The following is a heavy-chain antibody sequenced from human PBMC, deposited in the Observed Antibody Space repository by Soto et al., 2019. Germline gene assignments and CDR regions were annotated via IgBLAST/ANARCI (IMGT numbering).Heavy chain of an antibody. Sequence: QVQLVESGGGVVQPGRSLRLSCAASGFTFRGYGMHWVRQAPGKGLEWVAHISSDGSNKDYADSVKGRFTISRDNSKNTLYLQMTSLRAEDTAAYYCAKAGSGQWLFGDYWCQGALVTVSS. J-gene: IGHJ4*02. V-gene: IGHV3-30*18. CDR1: GFTFRGYG. D-gene: IGHD6-19*01. CDR2: ISSDGSNK. CDR3: AKAGSGQWLFGDY.